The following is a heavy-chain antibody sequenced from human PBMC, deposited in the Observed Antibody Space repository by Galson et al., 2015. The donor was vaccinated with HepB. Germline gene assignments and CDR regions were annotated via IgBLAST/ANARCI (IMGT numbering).Heavy chain of an antibody. D-gene: IGHD3-22*01. CDR3: ARADTSAYPKPLDY. Sequence: SVKVSCKASGGTFSSYTISWVRQAPGQGLEWMGRIIPILGLTDYAQNFQAGVTITADISTSTAYMELSSLRSEDTAVYYCARADTSAYPKPLDYWGQGTLVTVSS. CDR1: GGTFSSYT. CDR2: IIPILGLT. J-gene: IGHJ4*02. V-gene: IGHV1-69*02.